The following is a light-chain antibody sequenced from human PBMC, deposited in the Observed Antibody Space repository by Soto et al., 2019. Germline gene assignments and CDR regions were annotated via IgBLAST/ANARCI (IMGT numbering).Light chain of an antibody. CDR2: VGTGGIVG. CDR1: SCNSNYR. CDR3: GADHGSGSNPMWV. J-gene: IGLJ2*01. Sequence: QSVLTQPPSASASLGASVTLTCTLNSCNSNYRVDWYQQRPGTGPRFVMRVGTGGIVGSKGDGIPDRFSVLGSGLNRYLTIKNIQEEDESDYHCGADHGSGSNPMWVFGGGTKLTVL. V-gene: IGLV9-49*01.